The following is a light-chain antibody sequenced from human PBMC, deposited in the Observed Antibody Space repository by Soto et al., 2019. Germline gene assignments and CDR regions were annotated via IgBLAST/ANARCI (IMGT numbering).Light chain of an antibody. J-gene: IGLJ1*01. V-gene: IGLV1-40*01. CDR1: RSNIGAGYD. Sequence: QSVLTQPPSPSGAPGQRVTICCTGSRSNIGAGYDVHWYQQRPGTAPKLLIFGNINRPSGVPDRFSGSKSGTSASLAITGLQAEDEGDYYCQSYDSTLSARSVFGTGTKVTVL. CDR3: QSYDSTLSARSV. CDR2: GNI.